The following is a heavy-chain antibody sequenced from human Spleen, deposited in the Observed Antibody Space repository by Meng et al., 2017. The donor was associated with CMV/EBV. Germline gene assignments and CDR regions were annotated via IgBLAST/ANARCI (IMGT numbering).Heavy chain of an antibody. Sequence: SETLSLTCAVYGGSFSDYYWGWIRQPPGKGLEWIGEINHSGSTNYNPSLKSRVTISVDTSKNQFSLKLSSVTAADTAVYYCARGRRPIFFDYWGQGTLVTVSS. CDR2: INHSGST. D-gene: IGHD3-3*01. J-gene: IGHJ4*02. V-gene: IGHV4-34*01. CDR3: ARGRRPIFFDY. CDR1: GGSFSDYY.